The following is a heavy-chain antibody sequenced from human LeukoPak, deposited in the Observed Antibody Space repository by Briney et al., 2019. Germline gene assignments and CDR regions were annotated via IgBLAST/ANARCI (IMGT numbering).Heavy chain of an antibody. V-gene: IGHV4-31*01. CDR1: GGSISSGGYY. CDR2: IYYSGST. Sequence: SETLSLTCTVSGGSISSGGYYWSWIRQHPGKGLEWIGYIYYSGSTYYNPSLKSHVTISVDTSKNQFSLKLSSVTAADTAVYYCARTYDYVWGSYRYGDWFDPWGQGTLVTVSS. D-gene: IGHD3-16*02. CDR3: ARTYDYVWGSYRYGDWFDP. J-gene: IGHJ5*02.